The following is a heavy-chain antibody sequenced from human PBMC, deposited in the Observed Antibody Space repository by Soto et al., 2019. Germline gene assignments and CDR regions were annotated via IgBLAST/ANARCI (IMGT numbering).Heavy chain of an antibody. Sequence: QLQLQESGPGLVKPSETLSLTCTVSGGSISSTTYSWGWIRQPPGKGLEWIGTIYYSGSTYYNPSLKSRVTISVDTSKNHFSLKVNSVTAADTAIYYCARHGYYPYPYFDYWGQGTLVTVSS. CDR3: ARHGYYPYPYFDY. V-gene: IGHV4-39*01. J-gene: IGHJ4*02. CDR1: GGSISSTTYS. D-gene: IGHD5-18*01. CDR2: IYYSGST.